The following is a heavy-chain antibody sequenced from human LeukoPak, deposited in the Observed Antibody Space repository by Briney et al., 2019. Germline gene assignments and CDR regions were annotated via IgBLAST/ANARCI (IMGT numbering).Heavy chain of an antibody. V-gene: IGHV3-23*01. CDR3: ARGKYYYDSSGQLVL. J-gene: IGHJ3*01. CDR2: ISGSGGST. D-gene: IGHD3-22*01. CDR1: GFTFSSYA. Sequence: GGSLRLYCAASGFTFSSYAMSWVRQAPGKGLEWVSAISGSGGSTYYADSVKGRFTISRDNSKNTLHLQMNSLRAEDTAVYYCARGKYYYDSSGQLVLWGQGTMVTVSS.